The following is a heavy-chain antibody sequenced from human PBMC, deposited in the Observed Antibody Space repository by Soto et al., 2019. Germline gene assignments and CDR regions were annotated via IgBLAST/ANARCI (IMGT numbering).Heavy chain of an antibody. CDR2: IYYNGNT. CDR3: ARGTAAVGPRWFAS. V-gene: IGHV4-59*01. CDR1: GDSISSYY. D-gene: IGHD6-13*01. J-gene: IGHJ5*01. Sequence: SSETLSLTCTVSGDSISSYYWSWIRQPPGKGLEWIGYIYYNGNTNYNPSLKSRVTISVDTSKNQFSLKLSSVTAADTAMYYCARGTAAVGPRWFASWGQGTLVTVSS.